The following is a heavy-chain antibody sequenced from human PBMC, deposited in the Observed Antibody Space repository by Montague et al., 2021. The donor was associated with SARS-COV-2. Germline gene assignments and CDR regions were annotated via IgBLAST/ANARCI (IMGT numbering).Heavy chain of an antibody. Sequence: SLRLSCAASGFTFSSYGMHWVRQAPGKGLEWVAVIWYDGSNKYYADSVKGRFTISRDNSKNTLYLQMNSLRAEDTAVYYCARGRQSLYSNYFGGVSPYYFVYWGQGTLVTVSS. D-gene: IGHD4-11*01. CDR2: IWYDGSNK. CDR3: ARGRQSLYSNYFGGVSPYYFVY. V-gene: IGHV3-33*01. J-gene: IGHJ4*02. CDR1: GFTFSSYG.